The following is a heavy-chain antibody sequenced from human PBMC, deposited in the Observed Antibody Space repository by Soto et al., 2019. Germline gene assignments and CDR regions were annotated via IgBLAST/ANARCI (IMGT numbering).Heavy chain of an antibody. V-gene: IGHV1-8*01. CDR1: GDPFTNYD. J-gene: IGHJ6*02. CDR2: MNPSSGNT. CDR3: ARGRNGMDV. Sequence: QVQLVQSGAEVKKPGASVKVSCKASGDPFTNYDIKWVQQATGQGLEWMGWMNPSSGNTGYARKFQGRVTMTRNTSISTAYMELSSLRSEDTAVYYCARGRNGMDVWGQGTTVTVSS.